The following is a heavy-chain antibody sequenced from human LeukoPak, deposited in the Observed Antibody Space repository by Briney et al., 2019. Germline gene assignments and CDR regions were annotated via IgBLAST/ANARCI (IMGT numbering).Heavy chain of an antibody. CDR1: GFTFSRYW. V-gene: IGHV3-74*01. CDR3: ATDMTGVNDY. J-gene: IGHJ4*02. Sequence: GGSLRLSCAASGFTFSRYWMHWVRQAPGKGLVWVSRINTDGTSTSYADSVKGRFTISRDNAKNTLYLQMNSLRVEGTAVYYCATDMTGVNDYWGQGTLVTVSS. D-gene: IGHD3-9*01. CDR2: INTDGTST.